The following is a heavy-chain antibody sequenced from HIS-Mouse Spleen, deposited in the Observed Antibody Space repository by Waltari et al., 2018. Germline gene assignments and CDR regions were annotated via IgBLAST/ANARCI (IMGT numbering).Heavy chain of an antibody. CDR2: ISGSGGST. CDR1: GFTFSRYA. V-gene: IGHV3-23*01. J-gene: IGHJ4*02. CDR3: AQNYYGSGSYYY. D-gene: IGHD3-10*01. Sequence: EVQLLESGGGWVQPGGSLRLSCSASGFTFSRYAMSWVRQAPGKGLEWVSAISGSGGSTYYADSVKGRFTISRDNSKNTLYLQMNSLRAEDTAVYYCAQNYYGSGSYYYWGQGTLVTVSS.